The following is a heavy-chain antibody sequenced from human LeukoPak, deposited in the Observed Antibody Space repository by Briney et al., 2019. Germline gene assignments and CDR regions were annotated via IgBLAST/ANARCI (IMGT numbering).Heavy chain of an antibody. J-gene: IGHJ4*02. D-gene: IGHD6-19*01. V-gene: IGHV4-59*08. CDR2: IYYSGST. Sequence: SETLSLTCSLSVGSLSGYYWSWIRPPPGQGLEWIGYIYYSGSTNYYPSLKSRVIISRDTSKNQFSLNLSSVTAADTAFYYCARGYTDGWLIGYWGQGTLVTVSS. CDR3: ARGYTDGWLIGY. CDR1: VGSLSGYY.